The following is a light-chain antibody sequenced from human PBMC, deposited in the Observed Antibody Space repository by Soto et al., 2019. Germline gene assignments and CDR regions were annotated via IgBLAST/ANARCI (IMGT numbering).Light chain of an antibody. CDR3: SSFAGSNNFPYV. CDR2: RNN. J-gene: IGLJ1*01. Sequence: QSVLTQPPSASGTPGQRVTISCSGSSSNIGSNYVYWYHQLPGTAPKLVIYRNNQRPSGVPDRISGSKSGTSASLAISGLRSEDEADYYCSSFAGSNNFPYVFGTGTKVTVL. V-gene: IGLV1-47*01. CDR1: SSNIGSNY.